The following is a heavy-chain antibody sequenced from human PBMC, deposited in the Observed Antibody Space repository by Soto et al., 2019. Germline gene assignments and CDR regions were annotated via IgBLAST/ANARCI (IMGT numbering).Heavy chain of an antibody. CDR3: ARVVPGIRPNDAFDI. D-gene: IGHD1-20*01. V-gene: IGHV1-18*01. Sequence: ASVKVSCKASGYTFTSYGISCVRQAPGQGLEWMGWISANNGNTNYAQKFQGRVTMTRNTSISTAYMELSSLRSEDTAVYYCARVVPGIRPNDAFDIWGQGTMVTVSS. J-gene: IGHJ3*02. CDR1: GYTFTSYG. CDR2: ISANNGNT.